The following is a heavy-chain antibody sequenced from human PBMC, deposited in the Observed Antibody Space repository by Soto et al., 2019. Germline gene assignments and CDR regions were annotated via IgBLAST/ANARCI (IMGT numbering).Heavy chain of an antibody. Sequence: QVQLVQSGAEVRQPASSVKVSCKTSGGTFSSYAISWVRQAPGQGLEWMGGIVPTVDTSTYAQKFQGRVTITAAESTSTVYMELSSLRSDDTAVYYCVSVVAIPGYPDNWGQGTLVTVSS. CDR3: VSVVAIPGYPDN. CDR2: IVPTVDTS. J-gene: IGHJ4*02. CDR1: GGTFSSYA. V-gene: IGHV1-69*12. D-gene: IGHD5-12*01.